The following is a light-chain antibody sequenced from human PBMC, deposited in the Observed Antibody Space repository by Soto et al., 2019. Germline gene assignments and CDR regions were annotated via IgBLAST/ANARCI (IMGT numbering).Light chain of an antibody. CDR3: QPYDNSIT. CDR1: QSVSSNY. CDR2: GAS. Sequence: EIVLTQSPDTLSLSPGESATLSCRASQSVSSNYLAWYQQKPGRAPRLLIYGASSRATGIPDRFSGSGSGTDFTLTISRLEPEAFAVLYCQPYDNSITFGQGTRLEIE. V-gene: IGKV3-20*01. J-gene: IGKJ5*01.